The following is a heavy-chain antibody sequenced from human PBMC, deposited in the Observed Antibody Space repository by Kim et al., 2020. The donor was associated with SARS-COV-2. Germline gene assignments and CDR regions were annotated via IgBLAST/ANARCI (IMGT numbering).Heavy chain of an antibody. D-gene: IGHD2-8*01. Sequence: DSVKGRFTISRDNAKNSLYLQMNSLRAEDTALYYCAKDGVPPYYYYGMDVWGQGTTVTVSS. J-gene: IGHJ6*02. V-gene: IGHV3-9*01. CDR3: AKDGVPPYYYYGMDV.